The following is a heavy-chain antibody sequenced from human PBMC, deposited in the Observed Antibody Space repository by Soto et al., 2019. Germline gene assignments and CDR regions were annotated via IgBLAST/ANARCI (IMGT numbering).Heavy chain of an antibody. V-gene: IGHV4-34*01. D-gene: IGHD6-19*01. Sequence: QVQLQQWGAGLLKPSETLSLTCAVYGGSFSGYYWSWIRQPPGKGLEWIGEINHSGSTNYNPSLKRRVTISVDTSKNQFSLKLSSVTAADTAVYYCARAQWLARDAFDIWGQGTMVTVSS. CDR3: ARAQWLARDAFDI. J-gene: IGHJ3*02. CDR1: GGSFSGYY. CDR2: INHSGST.